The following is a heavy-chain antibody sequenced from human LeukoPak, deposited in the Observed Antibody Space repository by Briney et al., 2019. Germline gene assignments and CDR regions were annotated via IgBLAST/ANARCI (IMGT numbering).Heavy chain of an antibody. D-gene: IGHD2-2*01. V-gene: IGHV3-48*01. J-gene: IGHJ5*02. CDR1: GFTFSSYG. CDR3: AKDSRGSSAWNH. CDR2: ISSSGSTI. Sequence: PGGSLRLSCAASGFTFSSYGMHWVRQAPGKGLEWVSYISSSGSTIYYADSVKGRFTISRDNSKNTLYLQMNSLRAEDTAVYYCAKDSRGSSAWNHWGQGTLVTVSS.